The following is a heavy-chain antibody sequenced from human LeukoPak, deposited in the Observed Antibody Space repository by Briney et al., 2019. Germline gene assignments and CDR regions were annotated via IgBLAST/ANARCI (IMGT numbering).Heavy chain of an antibody. CDR1: GYSFTSYW. CDR2: IYPGDSDT. V-gene: IGHV5-51*01. J-gene: IGHJ4*02. CDR3: ARAFTIFGVAAGY. Sequence: GESLKISCKGSGYSFTSYWIGWVRQMPGKGLGWMGIIYPGDSDTRYSPSFQGQVTISADKSISTAYLQWSSLKASDTAMYYCARAFTIFGVAAGYWGQGTLVTVSS. D-gene: IGHD3-3*01.